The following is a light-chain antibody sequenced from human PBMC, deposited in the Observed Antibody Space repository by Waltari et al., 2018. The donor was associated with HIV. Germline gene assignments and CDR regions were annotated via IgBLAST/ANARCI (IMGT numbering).Light chain of an antibody. Sequence: DIEMTESPSTLSASVGDRVTIPGRPSQGINRGLAWYQQKPGTAPNLRIYEASTLQSGVPSRFSGSGFGTEFTLTISSLQPDDFATYDCQQYYTYSPYTLGQGTKVAIK. CDR2: EAS. V-gene: IGKV1-5*03. J-gene: IGKJ2*01. CDR3: QQYYTYSPYT. CDR1: QGINRG.